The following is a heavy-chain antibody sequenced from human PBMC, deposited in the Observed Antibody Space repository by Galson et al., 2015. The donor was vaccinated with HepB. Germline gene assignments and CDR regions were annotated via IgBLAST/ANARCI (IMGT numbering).Heavy chain of an antibody. Sequence: LRLSCAASGFTFSSYGMHWVRQAPGKGLEWVAVISYDGSNKYYADSVKGRFTISRDNSKNTLYLQMNSLRAEDTAVYYCAIPYYDSSGYQFDYWGQGTLVTVSS. D-gene: IGHD3-22*01. V-gene: IGHV3-30*03. CDR1: GFTFSSYG. CDR2: ISYDGSNK. CDR3: AIPYYDSSGYQFDY. J-gene: IGHJ4*02.